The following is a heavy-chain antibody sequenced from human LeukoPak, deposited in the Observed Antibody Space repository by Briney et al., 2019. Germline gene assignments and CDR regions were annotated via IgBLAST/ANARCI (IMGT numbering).Heavy chain of an antibody. CDR3: VSFYETY. J-gene: IGHJ4*02. CDR1: GNYW. V-gene: IGHV3-74*01. D-gene: IGHD2/OR15-2a*01. CDR2: INSDGSWT. Sequence: GGSLRLSCAASGNYWMHWVRQVPGKGLVWVSHINSDGSWTSYADSVKGRLTISKDNAKNTVYLQMNSLRAEDTAVYYCVSFYETYWGRGTLVTVSS.